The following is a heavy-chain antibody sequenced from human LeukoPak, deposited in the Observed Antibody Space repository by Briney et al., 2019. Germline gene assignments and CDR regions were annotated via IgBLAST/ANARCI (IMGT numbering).Heavy chain of an antibody. CDR3: ARLPHMVRGVIRRLKDY. J-gene: IGHJ4*02. Sequence: SETLSLTCAVYGGSFSGYYWGWIRQPPGKGLGWIGEINHSGSTNYNPSLKSRVTISVDTSKNQFSLKLSSVTAADTAVYYCARLPHMVRGVIRRLKDYWGQGTLVTVSS. V-gene: IGHV4-34*01. CDR2: INHSGST. CDR1: GGSFSGYY. D-gene: IGHD3-10*01.